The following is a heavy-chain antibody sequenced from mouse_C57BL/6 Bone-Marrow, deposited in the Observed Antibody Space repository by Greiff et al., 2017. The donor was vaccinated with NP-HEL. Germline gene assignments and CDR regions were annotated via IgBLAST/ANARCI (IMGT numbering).Heavy chain of an antibody. CDR1: GYTFTDYY. V-gene: IGHV1-76*01. J-gene: IGHJ4*01. D-gene: IGHD4-1*01. CDR3: ARSRGLGRGDYRYYYAMDY. CDR2: IYPGSGNT. Sequence: LQESGAELVRPGASVKLSCKASGYTFTDYYINWVKQRPGQGLEWIARIYPGSGNTYYNEKFKGTATLTAEKSSSTAYMQLSSLTSEDSAVYFCARSRGLGRGDYRYYYAMDYWGQGTSVTVSS.